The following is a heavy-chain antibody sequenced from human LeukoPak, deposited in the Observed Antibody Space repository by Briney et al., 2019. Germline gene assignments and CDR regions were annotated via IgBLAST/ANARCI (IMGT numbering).Heavy chain of an antibody. V-gene: IGHV4-59*01. CDR1: GGSISSYY. CDR3: ARDLSTGYFDY. J-gene: IGHJ4*02. Sequence: SETLSLTCTVSGGSISSYYWSWIRQPPGKGLEWIGYIYYSGSTNYNPSLKSRVTISVDTSKNQFSLKLGSVTSADTAVYYCARDLSTGYFDYWGQGTLVTVSS. CDR2: IYYSGST.